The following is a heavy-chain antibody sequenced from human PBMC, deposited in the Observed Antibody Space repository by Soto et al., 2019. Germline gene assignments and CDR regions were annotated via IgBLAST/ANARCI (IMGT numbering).Heavy chain of an antibody. Sequence: SLRLSCAASGGTFDDYAMHWVRQAPGKGLEWVSGISWNSGSIGYADSVKGRFTISRDNAKNSLYLQMNSLRAEDTALYYCAKLFVLEAAAGTFAYWCQGTRVNVFS. CDR3: AKLFVLEAAAGTFAY. D-gene: IGHD6-13*01. V-gene: IGHV3-9*01. J-gene: IGHJ4*02. CDR1: GGTFDDYA. CDR2: ISWNSGSI.